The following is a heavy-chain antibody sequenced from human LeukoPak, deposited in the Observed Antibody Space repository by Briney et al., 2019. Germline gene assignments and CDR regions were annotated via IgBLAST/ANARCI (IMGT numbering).Heavy chain of an antibody. D-gene: IGHD5-18*01. V-gene: IGHV4-38-2*02. CDR2: IYTSGST. CDR3: ARDSIQLWDFDY. J-gene: IGHJ4*02. CDR1: GYSISSGYY. Sequence: PSETLSLTCTVSGYSISSGYYWGWIRQPPGKGLEWIGRIYTSGSTNYNPSLKSRVTISVDTSKNQFSLKLSSVTAADTAVYYCARDSIQLWDFDYWGQGTLVTVSS.